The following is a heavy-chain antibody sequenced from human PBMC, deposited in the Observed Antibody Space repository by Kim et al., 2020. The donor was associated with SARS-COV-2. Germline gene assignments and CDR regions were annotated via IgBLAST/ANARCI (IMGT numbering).Heavy chain of an antibody. CDR2: IYYSGST. V-gene: IGHV4-39*07. J-gene: IGHJ4*02. Sequence: SETLSLTCTVSGGSISSSSYYWGWIRQPPGKGLEWIGSIYYSGSTYYNPSLKSRVTISVDTSKNQFSLKLSSVTAADTAVYYCARITRGYDSSGYYLLFDYWGQGTLVTVSS. CDR1: GGSISSSSYY. D-gene: IGHD3-22*01. CDR3: ARITRGYDSSGYYLLFDY.